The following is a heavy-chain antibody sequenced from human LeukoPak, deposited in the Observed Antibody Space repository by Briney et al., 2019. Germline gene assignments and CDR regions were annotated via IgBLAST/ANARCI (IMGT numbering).Heavy chain of an antibody. V-gene: IGHV3-64D*06. D-gene: IGHD6-25*01. CDR2: ITSNGGST. Sequence: GGSLRLSCSASGFTFSNYAMHWVRQAPGKGLEYVSGITSNGGSTYYADSVKGRFTISRDNSKSTLYLQMSSLRAEDTAVYYCVEDRLSLNAGYFDYWGQGTLVTVSS. CDR3: VEDRLSLNAGYFDY. J-gene: IGHJ4*02. CDR1: GFTFSNYA.